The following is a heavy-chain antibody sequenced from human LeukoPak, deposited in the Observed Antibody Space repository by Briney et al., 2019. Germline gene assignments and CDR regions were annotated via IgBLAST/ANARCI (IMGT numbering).Heavy chain of an antibody. CDR1: GFTFSSYS. V-gene: IGHV3-21*01. CDR3: AKDGLIVATILGDPRFDY. Sequence: GGSLRLSCAASGFTFSSYSMNWVRQAPGKGLEWVSSISSSSSYIYYADSVKGRFTISRDNAKNSLYLQMNSLRAEDTAVYYCAKDGLIVATILGDPRFDYWGQGTLVTVSS. D-gene: IGHD5-12*01. J-gene: IGHJ4*02. CDR2: ISSSSSYI.